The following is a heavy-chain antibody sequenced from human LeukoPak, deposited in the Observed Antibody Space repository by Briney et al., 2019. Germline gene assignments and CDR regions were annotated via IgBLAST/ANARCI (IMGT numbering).Heavy chain of an antibody. J-gene: IGHJ6*04. CDR2: INHGGST. CDR1: GGSFSGYY. Sequence: SETLSLTCAVYGGSFSGYYWSWIRQPPGKGLEWIGEINHGGSTNYNPSLKSRVTISVDTSKNQFSLKLSSVTAADTAVYYCAREIAAAGASYYYYYGMDVWGKGTTVTVSS. D-gene: IGHD6-13*01. CDR3: AREIAAAGASYYYYYGMDV. V-gene: IGHV4-34*01.